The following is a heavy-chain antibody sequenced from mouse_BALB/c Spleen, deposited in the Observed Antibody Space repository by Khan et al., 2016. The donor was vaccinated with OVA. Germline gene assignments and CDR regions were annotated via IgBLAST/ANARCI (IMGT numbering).Heavy chain of an antibody. V-gene: IGHV5-17*02. CDR3: ARGNWAWFAY. J-gene: IGHJ3*01. Sequence: EVQGVESGGGLVQPGGSRKLSCVASGFTFSSFGMHWVRQAPEKGLEWVAYISSDSITLYYADTVKGRFIISRDNPRNTLFLQMTSLRSEDTAIYYCARGNWAWFAYWGQGTLVTVSA. D-gene: IGHD4-1*01. CDR2: ISSDSITL. CDR1: GFTFSSFG.